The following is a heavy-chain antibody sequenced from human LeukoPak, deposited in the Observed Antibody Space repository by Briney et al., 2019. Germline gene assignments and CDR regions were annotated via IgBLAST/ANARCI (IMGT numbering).Heavy chain of an antibody. J-gene: IGHJ4*02. D-gene: IGHD4-17*01. CDR3: ARLGYGDDY. CDR2: VYYSGST. CDR1: GGSISSYY. V-gene: IGHV4-59*08. Sequence: PSETLSLTCTVSGGSISSYYWSWIRQPPRKGLEWIGYVYYSGSTDYNPSLKSRATISADTSKNQFSLRLSSVTAADTAVYYCARLGYGDDYWGQGTLVTVSS.